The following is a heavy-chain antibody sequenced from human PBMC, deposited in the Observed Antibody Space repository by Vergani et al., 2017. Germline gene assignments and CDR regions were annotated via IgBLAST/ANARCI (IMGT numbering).Heavy chain of an antibody. CDR3: AVRGYSYGVFDY. CDR1: GGSFSGYY. J-gene: IGHJ4*02. CDR2: INHSGST. Sequence: QVQLQQWGAGLLKPSETLSLTCAVYGGSFSGYYWSWIRQPPGKGLEWIGEINHSGSTNYNPSLKSRVTISVDTSKNQFSLKLSSVTAADTAVYYCAVRGYSYGVFDYWGQGTRVTVSS. V-gene: IGHV4-34*01. D-gene: IGHD5-18*01.